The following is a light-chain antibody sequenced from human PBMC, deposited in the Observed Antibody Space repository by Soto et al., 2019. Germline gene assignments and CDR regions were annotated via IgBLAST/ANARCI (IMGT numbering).Light chain of an antibody. CDR1: NSVGST. V-gene: IGKV3-15*01. CDR3: QHYNNWPWT. CDR2: ATS. Sequence: TVLTQSPATLSGSPWERATLSCRASNSVGSTLAWSQQKPGQAPRLRMFATSTRATGIPARFSGRGAGTEFTLTSSSLQSDDFEVYSCQHYNNWPWTVGQGTKVDIK. J-gene: IGKJ1*01.